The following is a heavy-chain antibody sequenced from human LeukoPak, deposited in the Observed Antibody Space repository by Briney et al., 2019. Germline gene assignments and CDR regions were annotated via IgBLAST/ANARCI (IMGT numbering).Heavy chain of an antibody. CDR2: IYYSGST. CDR3: AGSVSVMATIDS. CDR1: GGSISSSTYY. Sequence: SETLSLTCTVSGGSISSSTYYWVWIRQPPGKRLEWIGTIYYSGSTYYNPSLKSRVTISVDTSKNQFSLRLTSVTAADTAVYYCAGSVSVMATIDSWGQGTLVTVSS. V-gene: IGHV4-39*01. J-gene: IGHJ4*02. D-gene: IGHD5-24*01.